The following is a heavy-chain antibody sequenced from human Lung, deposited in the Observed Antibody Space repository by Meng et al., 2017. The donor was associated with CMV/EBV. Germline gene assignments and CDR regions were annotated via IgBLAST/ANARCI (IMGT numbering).Heavy chain of an antibody. D-gene: IGHD2-21*02. CDR1: GDSMANFY. V-gene: IGHV4-59*01. CDR3: ARGRSCVDGVCYDDHNYFGP. J-gene: IGHJ5*02. Sequence: GSXRLXCNISGDSMANFYWTWIRQPPGKGLEWVGSVFHTGDTKYNSSLKGRLTLSVDTSRKQVSLRLVSLNTADTATYYCARGRSCVDGVCYDDHNYFGPWXQGTLVTVSS. CDR2: VFHTGDT.